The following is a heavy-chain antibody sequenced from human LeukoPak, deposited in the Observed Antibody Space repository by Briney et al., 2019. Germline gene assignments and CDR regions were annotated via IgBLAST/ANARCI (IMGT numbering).Heavy chain of an antibody. J-gene: IGHJ1*01. CDR2: IIPIFGTA. V-gene: IGHV1-69*13. CDR3: ARAYSSSLYFQH. Sequence: ASVKVSCKASGGTFSSYTFSWVRQAPGQGLEWMGGIIPIFGTANYAQKFQGRVTITADESTSTAYMELSSLRSEDTAVYYCARAYSSSLYFQHWGQGTLVTVSS. D-gene: IGHD6-6*01. CDR1: GGTFSSYT.